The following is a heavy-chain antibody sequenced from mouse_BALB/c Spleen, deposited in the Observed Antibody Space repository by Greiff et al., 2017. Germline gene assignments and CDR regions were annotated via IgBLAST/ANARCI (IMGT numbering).Heavy chain of an antibody. CDR1: GFSLTRYS. D-gene: IGHD2-1*01. CDR2: IWGGGST. J-gene: IGHJ4*01. CDR3: ARNGVYYGNPYAMDY. Sequence: VQLQESGPGLVAPSQSLSITCTVSGFSLTRYSVHWVRQPPGKGLEWLGMIWGGGSTDYDSALKARLSISKDNSKCQVFLKMNSLQTDDKAMDYCARNGVYYGNPYAMDYWGQGTSVTVSS. V-gene: IGHV2-6-4*01.